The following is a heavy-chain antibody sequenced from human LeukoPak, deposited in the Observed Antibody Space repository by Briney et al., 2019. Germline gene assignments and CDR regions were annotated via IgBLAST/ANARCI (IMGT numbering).Heavy chain of an antibody. CDR1: GFTFSDYA. Sequence: GGSLRLSCAASGFTFSDYAMSWVRQAPGKGLEWLSVISGGSSGSTYYADSVKGRFTISRDNSKNTLYLQMNSLRAEDTAVYYCARTYGDYVYILGYWGQGTLVTVSS. CDR2: ISGGSSGST. CDR3: ARTYGDYVYILGY. V-gene: IGHV3-23*01. J-gene: IGHJ4*02. D-gene: IGHD4-17*01.